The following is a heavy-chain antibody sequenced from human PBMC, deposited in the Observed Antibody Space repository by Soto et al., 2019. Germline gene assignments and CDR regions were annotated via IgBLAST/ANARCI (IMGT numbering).Heavy chain of an antibody. Sequence: QVQLQQWGAGLLKPSETLSLTCAVYGGSFSGYYWSWIRQPPGKGLEWIGEINHSGSTNYNPSLKSRVTISEDTSKIQFSLKLSSVTAADTAVYYCARITSIAARKGNWFDPWGQGTLVTVSS. CDR2: INHSGST. CDR1: GGSFSGYY. J-gene: IGHJ5*02. V-gene: IGHV4-34*01. D-gene: IGHD6-6*01. CDR3: ARITSIAARKGNWFDP.